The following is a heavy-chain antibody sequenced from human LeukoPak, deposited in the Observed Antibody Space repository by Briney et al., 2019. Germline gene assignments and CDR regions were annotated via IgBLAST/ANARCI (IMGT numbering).Heavy chain of an antibody. CDR1: GFVFHNYA. CDR2: ISGSGGST. J-gene: IGHJ4*02. Sequence: GGSLRLSCAASGFVFHNYAMTWVRQAPGKGLEWVSAISGSGGSTYYADSVKGRFTISRDDSKNTLYLQMNSLRAEDTAVYYCASGYSSGWYSDYFDYWGQGTLVTVSS. CDR3: ASGYSSGWYSDYFDY. D-gene: IGHD6-19*01. V-gene: IGHV3-23*01.